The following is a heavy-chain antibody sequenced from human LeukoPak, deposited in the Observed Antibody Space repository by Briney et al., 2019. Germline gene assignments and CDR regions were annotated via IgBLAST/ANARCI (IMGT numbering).Heavy chain of an antibody. J-gene: IGHJ4*01. Sequence: PGGSLRLSCEASGFTFSIYAMSWVRQAPGKGLEWLSIMSGAGGRIEYADSVKGRFTISRDNAKSTLSLQMNSLRAEDTAIYYCVRDNAYTFDYWGQGTLVTVSS. CDR3: VRDNAYTFDY. CDR2: MSGAGGRI. D-gene: IGHD5-24*01. V-gene: IGHV3-23*01. CDR1: GFTFSIYA.